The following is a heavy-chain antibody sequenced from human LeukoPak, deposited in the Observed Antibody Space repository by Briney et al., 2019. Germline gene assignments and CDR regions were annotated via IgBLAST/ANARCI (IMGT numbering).Heavy chain of an antibody. Sequence: ASVTVSCTASGGTFSSYDISWVRQAPGQGLEWMGGITPIFGTAKYAQKFQGRVTITAVESMSTAYMELSSLRSEDTAVYYCARSGYDYGDYRDYWGQGTLVTVSS. V-gene: IGHV1-69*13. D-gene: IGHD4-17*01. J-gene: IGHJ4*02. CDR3: ARSGYDYGDYRDY. CDR2: ITPIFGTA. CDR1: GGTFSSYD.